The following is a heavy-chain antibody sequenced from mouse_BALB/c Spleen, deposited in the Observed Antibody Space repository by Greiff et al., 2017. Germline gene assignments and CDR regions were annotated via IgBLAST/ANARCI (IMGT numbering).Heavy chain of an antibody. Sequence: EVKLVESGGGLVQPGGSLRLSCATSGFTFTDYYMSWVRQPPGKALEWLGFIRNKANGYTTEYSASVKGRFTISRDNSQSILYLQMNTLRAEDSATYYCARDGYDFDYWGQGTTLTVSS. V-gene: IGHV7-3*02. D-gene: IGHD2-2*01. J-gene: IGHJ2*01. CDR3: ARDGYDFDY. CDR2: IRNKANGYTT. CDR1: GFTFTDYY.